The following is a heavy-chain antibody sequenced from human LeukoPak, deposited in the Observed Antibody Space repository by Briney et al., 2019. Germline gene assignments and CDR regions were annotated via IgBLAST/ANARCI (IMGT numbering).Heavy chain of an antibody. CDR1: GFTFSSYE. CDR3: ARTIEMATISYFDY. CDR2: ISSSDSTI. Sequence: PGGSLRFSCAASGFTFSSYEMNWVRQAPGKGLEWVSYISSSDSTIYYADSVKGRFTISRDNAKNSLYLQMNSLRAGDTAVYYCARTIEMATISYFDYWGQGTLVTVSS. D-gene: IGHD5-24*01. J-gene: IGHJ4*02. V-gene: IGHV3-48*03.